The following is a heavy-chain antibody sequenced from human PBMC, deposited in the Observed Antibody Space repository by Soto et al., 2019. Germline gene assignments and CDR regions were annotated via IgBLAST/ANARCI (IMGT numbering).Heavy chain of an antibody. CDR3: ARLGILYDFWSGTTRGFDP. CDR1: GYSFTSYW. V-gene: IGHV5-51*01. CDR2: IYHGDSDT. D-gene: IGHD3-3*01. J-gene: IGHJ5*02. Sequence: PVESLSTSCKGSGYSFTSYWIVWVLQMPGKGLEWMGIIYHGDSDTRYSPSFQGQVTISADKSISTAYLQWSSLKASDTAMYYCARLGILYDFWSGTTRGFDPWGQGTMVTVSS.